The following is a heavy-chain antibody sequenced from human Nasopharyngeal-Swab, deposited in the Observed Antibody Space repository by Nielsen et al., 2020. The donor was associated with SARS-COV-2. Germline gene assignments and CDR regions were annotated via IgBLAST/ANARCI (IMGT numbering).Heavy chain of an antibody. V-gene: IGHV1-69*13. J-gene: IGHJ6*03. CDR2: IIPIFGTA. CDR3: ARDRLPYYYYMDV. Sequence: SVQVSCKASGGTFSSYAISWVRQAPGQGLEWMGGIIPIFGTANYAQKFQGRVTITADESTSTAYMELSSLRSEDTAVYYCARDRLPYYYYMDVWGKGTTVTVSS. CDR1: GGTFSSYA. D-gene: IGHD5-18*01.